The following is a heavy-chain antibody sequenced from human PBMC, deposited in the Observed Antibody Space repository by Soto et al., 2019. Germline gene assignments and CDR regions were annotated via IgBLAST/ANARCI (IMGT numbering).Heavy chain of an antibody. CDR3: XXXXXXXXXYYYWYFHL. J-gene: IGHJ2*01. CDR2: ISYDGRNT. V-gene: IGHV3-30*03. CDR1: EFTFISYA. Sequence: QVQLLESGGGVVQPGRSLRLSCAASEFTFISYAMHWVRQAPGKGLEWVAVISYDGRNTYYADSVKGRFTISRDNXXXXXXXXXXXXXXXXXXXXXXXXXXXXXXXYYYWYFHLWGRGTLVTV. D-gene: IGHD3-10*01.